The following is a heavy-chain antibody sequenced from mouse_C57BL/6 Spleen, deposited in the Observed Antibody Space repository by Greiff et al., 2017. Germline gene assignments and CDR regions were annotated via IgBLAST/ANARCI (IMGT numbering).Heavy chain of an antibody. Sequence: DVMLVESGEGLVKPGGSLKLSCAASGFTFSSYAMSWVAYISSGGDYIYYADTVKGRFTISRDNARNTLYLQMSSLKSRNTAMYYCTRDNDGYYSFDYWGQGTTLTVSS. V-gene: IGHV5-9-1*02. CDR1: GFTFSSYA. J-gene: IGHJ2*01. D-gene: IGHD2-3*01. CDR3: TRDNDGYYSFDY. CDR2: ISSGGDYI.